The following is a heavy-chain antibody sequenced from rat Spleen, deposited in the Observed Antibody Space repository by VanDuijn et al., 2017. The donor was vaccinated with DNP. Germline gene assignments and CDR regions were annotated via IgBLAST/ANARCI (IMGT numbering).Heavy chain of an antibody. V-gene: IGHV2-1*01. Sequence: QVQLKESGPGLVQPSQTLSLTCTVSGFSLFSNSVHWVRQPPGKGLEWVGAIWSGGGTDYNSVLKSRLSISRDTSKSQVFLKMNSLQTEDTATYYCARWYNYFDYWGQGVMVTVSS. J-gene: IGHJ2*01. CDR1: GFSLFSNS. CDR2: IWSGGGT. D-gene: IGHD1-5*01. CDR3: ARWYNYFDY.